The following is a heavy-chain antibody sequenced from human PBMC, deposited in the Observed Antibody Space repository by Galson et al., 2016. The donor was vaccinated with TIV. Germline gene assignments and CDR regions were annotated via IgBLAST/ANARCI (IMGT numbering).Heavy chain of an antibody. D-gene: IGHD2-15*01. J-gene: IGHJ4*02. CDR2: IHPISAAA. V-gene: IGHV1-69*05. Sequence: SVKLSCEASGVIFNNYAINWVRQAPGQGLEWMGGIHPISAAAYYAQTFQGRFAISTDESTSTVYMELSSLRSEDTAVYLCARALPCAGSGYFFDDWGQGTLVTVSS. CDR1: GVIFNNYA. CDR3: ARALPCAGSGYFFDD.